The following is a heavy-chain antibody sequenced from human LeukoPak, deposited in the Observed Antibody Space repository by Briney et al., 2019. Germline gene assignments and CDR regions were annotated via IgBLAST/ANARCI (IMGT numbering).Heavy chain of an antibody. CDR1: GGSISNYY. D-gene: IGHD5-24*01. Sequence: SETLSLTCTVSGGSISNYYWSWIRQPPGKGLEWIGYIYYSGSTNYNPSLKGRVTISVDTSKNQFSLKLSSVTAADTAVYYCARGYGYNAIDCWGQGTLVTVST. J-gene: IGHJ4*02. CDR2: IYYSGST. CDR3: ARGYGYNAIDC. V-gene: IGHV4-59*01.